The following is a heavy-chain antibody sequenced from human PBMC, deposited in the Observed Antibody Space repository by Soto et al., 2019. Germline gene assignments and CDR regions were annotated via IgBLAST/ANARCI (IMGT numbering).Heavy chain of an antibody. CDR1: GFTFSSYA. D-gene: IGHD3-9*01. Sequence: GGSLRLSCAASGFTFSSYAMHWVRQAPGKGLEYISAISSNGGSTYYANSVKGRLPISRDNSKNTLYLQMGSLRAEDMAVYYCARDYFDWLLLGGGLDFNYYYYMDVWGKGTTVTVSS. CDR3: ARDYFDWLLLGGGLDFNYYYYMDV. V-gene: IGHV3-64*01. CDR2: ISSNGGST. J-gene: IGHJ6*03.